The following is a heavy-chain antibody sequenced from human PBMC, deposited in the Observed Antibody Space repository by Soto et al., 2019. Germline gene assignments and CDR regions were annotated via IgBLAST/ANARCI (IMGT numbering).Heavy chain of an antibody. Sequence: QVQLQESGPGLVKPSETLSLTCTVSGGSIRSYYWSWIRQPPGKGLEWIGYIYYSGSTNHNPSLKIRVTTSVDTSKNQFSLKLSSVTAADTAVYYWARRYGSAFDIWGQGTMVTVSS. V-gene: IGHV4-59*01. J-gene: IGHJ3*02. CDR1: GGSIRSYY. CDR2: IYYSGST. D-gene: IGHD3-10*01. CDR3: ARRYGSAFDI.